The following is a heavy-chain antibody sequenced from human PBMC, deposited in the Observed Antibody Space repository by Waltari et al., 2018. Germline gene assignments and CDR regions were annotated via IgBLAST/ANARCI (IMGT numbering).Heavy chain of an antibody. CDR2: INSVGITT. D-gene: IGHD3-10*01. J-gene: IGHJ4*02. CDR1: GFTFSSYW. CDR3: ATAGGGLDY. V-gene: IGHV3-74*01. Sequence: EVQLVESGGGLVQPGGSLRLSCAASGFTFSSYWMYWVRQAPGKGLVWVSRINSVGITTSYTDSVKGRFTISRDNAKNTLFLQMNSLRAEDTAVYYCATAGGGLDYWGQGTLVTVSS.